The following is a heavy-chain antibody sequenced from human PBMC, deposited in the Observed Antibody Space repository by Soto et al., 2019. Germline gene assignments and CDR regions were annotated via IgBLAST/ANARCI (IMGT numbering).Heavy chain of an antibody. V-gene: IGHV1-2*04. CDR1: GYTFTGYY. D-gene: IGHD6-13*01. Sequence: QVQLVQSGAEVKKPGASVKVSCKASGYTFTGYYMHWVRQAPGQGLEWMGWINPNSGGTNYAQKFQGWVTMTRDTSISTAYMELSRLRSDDTAVYYCATDLVGEPWQQLVGGQGWFDPWGQGTLVTVSS. CDR3: ATDLVGEPWQQLVGGQGWFDP. J-gene: IGHJ5*02. CDR2: INPNSGGT.